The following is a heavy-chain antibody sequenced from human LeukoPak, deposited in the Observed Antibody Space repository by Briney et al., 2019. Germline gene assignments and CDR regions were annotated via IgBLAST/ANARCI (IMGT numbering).Heavy chain of an antibody. CDR1: GYTFTSYD. Sequence: EASVKVSCKASGYTFTSYDINWVXXXTGXGXEWMGWMNPNSGNTXXAXKFQGRVTXTRNTSISTAYMELSSLRSEDTAVYYCAREYGSGSSGWGQGTLVTVSS. CDR2: MNPNSGNT. D-gene: IGHD3-10*01. CDR3: AREYGSGSSG. J-gene: IGHJ4*02. V-gene: IGHV1-8*01.